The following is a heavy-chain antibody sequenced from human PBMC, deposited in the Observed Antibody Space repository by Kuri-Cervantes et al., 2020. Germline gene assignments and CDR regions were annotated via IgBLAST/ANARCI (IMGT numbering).Heavy chain of an antibody. J-gene: IGHJ4*02. CDR2: IWYDGSNK. CDR1: GFTFSSYG. V-gene: IGHV3-33*01. D-gene: IGHD2-15*01. Sequence: GGSLRLSCAASGFTFSSYGMHWVRQAPGKGLEWVAVIWYDGSNKYYADSVKGRFTISRDNSKNTLYLQVNSLRAEDTAVYYCARDRSSRDFDYWGQGTLVTVSS. CDR3: ARDRSSRDFDY.